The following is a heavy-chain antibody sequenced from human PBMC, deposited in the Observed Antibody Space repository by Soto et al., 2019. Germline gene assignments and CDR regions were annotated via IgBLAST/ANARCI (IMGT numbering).Heavy chain of an antibody. CDR3: AKAPRDSSGYYYSGGYFDY. Sequence: PGGSLRLSCAASGFTFSSYAMSWVRQAPGKGLEWVSAISGSGGSTYYADSVKGRFTISRDNSKNTLYLQMNSLRAEDTAVYYCAKAPRDSSGYYYSGGYFDYWGQGTLVTVSS. J-gene: IGHJ4*02. CDR2: ISGSGGST. CDR1: GFTFSSYA. V-gene: IGHV3-23*01. D-gene: IGHD3-22*01.